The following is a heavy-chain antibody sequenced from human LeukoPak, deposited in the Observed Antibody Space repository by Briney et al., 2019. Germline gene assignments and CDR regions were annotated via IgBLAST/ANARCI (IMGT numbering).Heavy chain of an antibody. D-gene: IGHD3-22*01. J-gene: IGHJ6*02. Sequence: GGSLRLSCAASGFTVSSNYMSWVRQAPGKGLEWVSVIYSGGSTYYADSVKGRFTISRDNSKNTLYLQMNSLRAEDTAVYYCARDRGNYYDSSGYYSNYYYGMDVWGQGTTVTVSS. CDR3: ARDRGNYYDSSGYYSNYYYGMDV. CDR2: IYSGGST. CDR1: GFTVSSNY. V-gene: IGHV3-66*01.